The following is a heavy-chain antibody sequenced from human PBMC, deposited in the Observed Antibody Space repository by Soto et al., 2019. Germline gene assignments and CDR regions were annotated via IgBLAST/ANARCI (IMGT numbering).Heavy chain of an antibody. CDR2: ISYDGSNK. D-gene: IGHD3-16*01. Sequence: QVQLVESGGGVVQPGRSLRLSCAASGFTFSSYGMHWVRQAPGKGLEWVAVISYDGSNKYYADSVKGRFTISRDNSKNTLYLQMNSLRAEDTSVYYCSQDWGYYYYYMDVWCKGTTVTVS. CDR1: GFTFSSYG. J-gene: IGHJ6*03. V-gene: IGHV3-30*18. CDR3: SQDWGYYYYYMDV.